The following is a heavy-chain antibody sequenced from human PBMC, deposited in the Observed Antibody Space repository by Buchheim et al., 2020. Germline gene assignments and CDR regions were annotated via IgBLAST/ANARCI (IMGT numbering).Heavy chain of an antibody. J-gene: IGHJ4*02. D-gene: IGHD3-22*01. Sequence: VQLLESGGGVVQPGRSLRLSCAASGFTFSRFGMHWVRQAPGKGLEWVAVIWYDGSQKYYADSVKGRFTISRDNSKNTMFLQMNSLRAEDTAVYYCASGDSSGHYYGASDYWGQGTL. V-gene: IGHV3-33*01. CDR1: GFTFSRFG. CDR2: IWYDGSQK. CDR3: ASGDSSGHYYGASDY.